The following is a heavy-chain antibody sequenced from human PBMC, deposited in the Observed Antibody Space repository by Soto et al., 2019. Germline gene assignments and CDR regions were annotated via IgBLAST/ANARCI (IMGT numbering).Heavy chain of an antibody. CDR1: GGTLSSYA. D-gene: IGHD5-18*01. CDR3: ARGIRGYSYGSNWFDP. V-gene: IGHV1-69*13. Sequence: SVKVSCTASGGTLSSYAISWVRQAPGQGLEWMGGIIPIFGTANYAQKFQGRVTITADESTSTAYMELSSLRSEDTAVYYCARGIRGYSYGSNWFDPWGQGTLVTVS. CDR2: IIPIFGTA. J-gene: IGHJ5*02.